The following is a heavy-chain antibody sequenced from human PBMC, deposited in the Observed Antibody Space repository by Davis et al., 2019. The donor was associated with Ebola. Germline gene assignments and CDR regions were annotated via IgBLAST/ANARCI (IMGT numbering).Heavy chain of an antibody. D-gene: IGHD2-15*01. CDR2: INSDGSST. V-gene: IGHV3-74*03. CDR3: AKDKGDVVVMVPANLFDP. J-gene: IGHJ5*02. Sequence: HTGGSLRLSCAASGFTFSSYWMYWVRQAPGKGLVWVSRINSDGSSTTYADSVKGRFTISRDNAKNTLYLQMNSLRAEDSAVYYCAKDKGDVVVMVPANLFDPWGQGTLVIVSS. CDR1: GFTFSSYW.